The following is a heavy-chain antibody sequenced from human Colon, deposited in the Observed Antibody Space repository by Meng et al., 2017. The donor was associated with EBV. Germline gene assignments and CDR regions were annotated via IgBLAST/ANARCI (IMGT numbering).Heavy chain of an antibody. Sequence: WVRKAPGQRLEWMGWINTGNGETTYSQKFQGRVTLTRDTSASTAYMELSSLRSEDTAVYHCASRPGIAVAGFDYWGQGTLVTVSS. J-gene: IGHJ4*02. V-gene: IGHV1-3*04. D-gene: IGHD6-19*01. CDR2: INTGNGET. CDR3: ASRPGIAVAGFDY.